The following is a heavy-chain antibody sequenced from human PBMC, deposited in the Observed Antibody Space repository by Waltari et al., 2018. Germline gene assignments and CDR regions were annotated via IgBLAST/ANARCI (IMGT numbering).Heavy chain of an antibody. V-gene: IGHV3-30*18. D-gene: IGHD5-12*01. CDR1: GFTFSSYG. J-gene: IGHJ4*02. Sequence: QVQLVESGGGVVQPGRSLRLSCAASGFTFSSYGMHWVRQAPGKGLEWVAVISYDGSNKYYADSVKGRFTISRDNSKNTLYLQMNSLRAEDTAVYYCAKGGGGRDGYNLGDYWGQGTLVTVSS. CDR3: AKGGGGRDGYNLGDY. CDR2: ISYDGSNK.